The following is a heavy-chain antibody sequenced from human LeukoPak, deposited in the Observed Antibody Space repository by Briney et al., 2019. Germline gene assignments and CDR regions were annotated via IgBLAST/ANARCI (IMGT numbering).Heavy chain of an antibody. CDR3: AREFRSIAAAGTFYYYYMDV. D-gene: IGHD6-13*01. V-gene: IGHV4-39*07. CDR1: GGSISTSRYY. J-gene: IGHJ6*03. CDR2: IYYSGST. Sequence: SPTLSLTCTLSGGSISTSRYYSGWIRQPPGKGLEWIGSIYYSGSTYYSTSLKSRVTISVDTSKNRFSLKLSSVTAADTAVYYCAREFRSIAAAGTFYYYYMDVWGKGTTVTVSS.